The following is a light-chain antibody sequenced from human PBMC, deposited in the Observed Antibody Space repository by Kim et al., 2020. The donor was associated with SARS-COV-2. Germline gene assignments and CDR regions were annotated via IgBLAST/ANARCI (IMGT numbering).Light chain of an antibody. Sequence: ELTQPPSTSGTPGQRVTISCSGSNSNIGSNTANWYQQLPGTAHKVLIYNDNKRPSGVPDRVSGSKSGTSASLAISGLQSEDEADYYCAAWDDSLNGWVFGGGTQLTVL. CDR2: NDN. CDR3: AAWDDSLNGWV. CDR1: NSNIGSNT. V-gene: IGLV1-44*01. J-gene: IGLJ3*02.